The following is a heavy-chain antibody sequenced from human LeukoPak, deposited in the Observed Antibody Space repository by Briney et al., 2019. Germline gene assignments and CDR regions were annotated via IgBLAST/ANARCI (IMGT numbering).Heavy chain of an antibody. Sequence: GGSLRLSCGSTAFNFTAYWMHWVRQDPRQGLLWVARINSDGTTTNYADSVKGRFTISRDNAKNSLYLQMNSLRAEDTAVYYCARGPGLSGWYPVFDYWGQGTLVTVSS. J-gene: IGHJ4*02. CDR3: ARGPGLSGWYPVFDY. V-gene: IGHV3-74*01. CDR2: INSDGTTT. CDR1: AFNFTAYW. D-gene: IGHD6-19*01.